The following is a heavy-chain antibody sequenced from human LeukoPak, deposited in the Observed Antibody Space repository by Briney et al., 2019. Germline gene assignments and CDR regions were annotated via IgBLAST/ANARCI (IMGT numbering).Heavy chain of an antibody. D-gene: IGHD3-9*01. CDR3: TRQRPQTGTFDY. J-gene: IGHJ4*02. CDR2: VRDRANSYAT. Sequence: ETGGSLRLSCAASDFSFSDSPMHWVRQASGKGLEWVGRVRDRANSYATGYAASVEGRFTISRDDSENTAYLQMNSLIIEDTAVYYCTRQRPQTGTFDYWGQGVLVTVSS. V-gene: IGHV3-73*01. CDR1: DFSFSDSP.